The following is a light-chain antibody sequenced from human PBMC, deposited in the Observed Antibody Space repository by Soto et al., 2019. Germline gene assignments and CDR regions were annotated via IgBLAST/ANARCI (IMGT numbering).Light chain of an antibody. CDR3: CSYAGSSYYV. J-gene: IGLJ1*01. CDR2: EVS. Sequence: QSALTQPRSVSGSPGQSVTISCTGTSSDVGGYNYVSWYQQYPGKAPKVMSYEVSKRPSGVPDRFSGSKSGNTASLTISGLQAEDEADYYCCSYAGSSYYVFGTGTKLTVL. V-gene: IGLV2-11*01. CDR1: SSDVGGYNY.